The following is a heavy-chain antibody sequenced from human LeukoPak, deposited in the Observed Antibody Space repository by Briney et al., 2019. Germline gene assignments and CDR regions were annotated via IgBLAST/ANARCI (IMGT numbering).Heavy chain of an antibody. Sequence: SSGTLSLTCTGSGGSISSYYWSWIRQPPGKGLEWIGYIYYSGSTNYNPSLKSRVTISVDTSKKHFSLKLSSVTAADTAVYYCARTNPGYSSSWYFDSWGQGTLVTVSS. D-gene: IGHD6-13*01. CDR3: ARTNPGYSSSWYFDS. V-gene: IGHV4-59*01. CDR2: IYYSGST. J-gene: IGHJ4*02. CDR1: GGSISSYY.